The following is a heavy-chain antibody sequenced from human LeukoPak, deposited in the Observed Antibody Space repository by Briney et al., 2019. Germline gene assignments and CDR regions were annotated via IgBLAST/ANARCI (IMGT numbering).Heavy chain of an antibody. Sequence: SETLSLTCAVYGGSFSAYYWSWIRQPPGKGLEWIGEINHSGSTNYNPSLKSRVTISVDTSKNQFSLKLSSVTAADTAVYYCERNPITRRAGYFDYWGQGTLVTVSS. J-gene: IGHJ4*02. CDR3: ERNPITRRAGYFDY. CDR2: INHSGST. V-gene: IGHV4-34*01. CDR1: GGSFSAYY. D-gene: IGHD2-15*01.